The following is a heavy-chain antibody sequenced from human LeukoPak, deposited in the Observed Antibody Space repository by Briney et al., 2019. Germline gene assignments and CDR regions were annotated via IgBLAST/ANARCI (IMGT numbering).Heavy chain of an antibody. CDR2: IWYDGSNK. Sequence: LTGGSLRLSCAASGFTFSSYGMHWVRQAPGKGLEWVAVIWYDGSNKYYADSVKGRFTISRDNSKNTLYLQMNSLRAEDTAVYYCARDTDILTGYYLLDYWGQGTLVTVSS. V-gene: IGHV3-33*01. J-gene: IGHJ4*02. CDR1: GFTFSSYG. D-gene: IGHD3-9*01. CDR3: ARDTDILTGYYLLDY.